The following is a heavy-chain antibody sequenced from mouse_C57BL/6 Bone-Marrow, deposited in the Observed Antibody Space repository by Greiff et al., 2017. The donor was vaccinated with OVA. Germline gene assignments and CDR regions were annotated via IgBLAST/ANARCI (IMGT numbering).Heavy chain of an antibody. Sequence: VQLQQSGPGLVKPSQSLSLTCSVTGYSITSGYYWNWIRQFPGNKLEWMGYISYDGSNNYNPSLKNRISITRDTSKNQFFLKLNSVTTEDTATYYCAREGDGYYGAYWGQGTLVTVSA. CDR1: GYSITSGYY. CDR2: ISYDGSN. CDR3: AREGDGYYGAY. V-gene: IGHV3-6*01. D-gene: IGHD2-3*01. J-gene: IGHJ3*01.